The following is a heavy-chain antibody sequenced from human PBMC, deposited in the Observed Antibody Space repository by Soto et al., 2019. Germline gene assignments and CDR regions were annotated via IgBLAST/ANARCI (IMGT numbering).Heavy chain of an antibody. CDR3: ARGGYGDYSIRGFDP. J-gene: IGHJ5*02. Sequence: QVQLQESGPGLVEPSQTLSLTCTVSGASINGGGYYWSWIRQHPGQGLEWIGYIFYSGSTHYYTPSLESRTAISLDTSKNQFSLTLSSVTAADTAVYYCARGGYGDYSIRGFDPWGQGALVTVSS. CDR1: GASINGGGYY. V-gene: IGHV4-31*03. CDR2: IFYSGSTH. D-gene: IGHD4-17*01.